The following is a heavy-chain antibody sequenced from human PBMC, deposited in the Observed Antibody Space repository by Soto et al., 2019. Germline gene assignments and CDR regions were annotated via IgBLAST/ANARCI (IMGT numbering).Heavy chain of an antibody. CDR3: ALEPSTAKPEGVDF. CDR1: GYTFSDYY. V-gene: IGHV1-2*02. CDR2: INPNSGGT. Sequence: ASVKVSCKASGYTFSDYYIHWVRQAPGQGLEWMGWINPNSGGTKYAPKFQGGVTMTRDTSITTAYMELSRRRSGDTAVYYCALEPSTAKPEGVDFWGQGTLVTVSS. J-gene: IGHJ4*02. D-gene: IGHD1-1*01.